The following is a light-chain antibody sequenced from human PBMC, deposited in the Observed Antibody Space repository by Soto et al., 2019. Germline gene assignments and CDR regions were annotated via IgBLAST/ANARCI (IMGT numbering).Light chain of an antibody. CDR3: QKYGSSPGT. V-gene: IGKV3-20*01. CDR2: GES. CDR1: QSVSSSY. Sequence: EVVLTQSPGTLSLSPGERATLSCRASQSVSSSYLAWYQQKPGQAPRLLIYGESSRATGIPDRLSGSGSGTDLTLTISRLEPEDFAVYYCQKYGSSPGTFGQGTKVDIK. J-gene: IGKJ1*01.